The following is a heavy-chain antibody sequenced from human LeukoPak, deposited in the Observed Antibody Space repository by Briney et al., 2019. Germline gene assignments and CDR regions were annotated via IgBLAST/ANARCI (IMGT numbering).Heavy chain of an antibody. D-gene: IGHD1-26*01. J-gene: IGHJ4*02. CDR2: ISYDGSNK. V-gene: IGHV3-30-3*01. CDR3: AKDLSRFVIVGASDY. Sequence: GGSLRLSCAASGFTFSSYAMHWVRQAPGKGLEWVAVISYDGSNKYYADSVKGRFTISRDNSKNTLYLQMNSLRAEDTAVYYCAKDLSRFVIVGASDYWGQGTLVTVSS. CDR1: GFTFSSYA.